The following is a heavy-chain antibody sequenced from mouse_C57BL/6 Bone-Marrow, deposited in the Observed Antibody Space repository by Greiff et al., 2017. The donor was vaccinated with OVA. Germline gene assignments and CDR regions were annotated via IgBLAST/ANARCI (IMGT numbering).Heavy chain of an antibody. CDR1: EYEFPSHD. Sequence: EVQGVESGGGLVQPGESLKLSCESNEYEFPSHDMSWVRKTPEKRLELVAAINSDGGSTYYPDTMERRFIISRDNTKKTLYLQMSSLRSEDTALYYCARPSIVTTATSFFYYAMDYWGQGTSVTVSS. CDR3: ARPSIVTTATSFFYYAMDY. CDR2: INSDGGST. V-gene: IGHV5-2*01. J-gene: IGHJ4*01. D-gene: IGHD2-5*01.